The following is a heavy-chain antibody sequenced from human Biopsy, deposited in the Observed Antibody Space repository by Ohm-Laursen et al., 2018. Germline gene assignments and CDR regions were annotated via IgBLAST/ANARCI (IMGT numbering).Heavy chain of an antibody. J-gene: IGHJ6*02. V-gene: IGHV4-59*01. CDR2: VYYSGST. CDR1: GGSISSDY. Sequence: TLSLTCTVSGGSISSDYWSWIRQTPGKGLEWIGYVYYSGSTNYNPSLKSRVTISVDTSKNQFSLRLNSVTAADTAVYYCARATNSTGWPYYYFYGMDVWGQGTTVTVSS. CDR3: ARATNSTGWPYYYFYGMDV. D-gene: IGHD2/OR15-2a*01.